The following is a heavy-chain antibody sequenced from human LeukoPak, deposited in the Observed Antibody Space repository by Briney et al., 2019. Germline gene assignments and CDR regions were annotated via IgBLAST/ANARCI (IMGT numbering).Heavy chain of an antibody. V-gene: IGHV4-34*01. CDR3: ARERSSQSFGGSCYWGCPIDY. D-gene: IGHD2-15*01. CDR1: GDSFSGYY. Sequence: SETLPLTCAVYGDSFSGYYWSWIRQAPGKGLEWIAEINHRGTTHYNPSLMSRVNISADTSRNQFSLKLSSVTAADTAVYYCARERSSQSFGGSCYWGCPIDYWGQGTLVTVSS. CDR2: INHRGTT. J-gene: IGHJ4*02.